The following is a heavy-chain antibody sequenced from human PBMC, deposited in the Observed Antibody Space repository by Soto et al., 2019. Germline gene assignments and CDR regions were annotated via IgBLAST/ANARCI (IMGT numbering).Heavy chain of an antibody. J-gene: IGHJ5*02. Sequence: SETLSLTCAVYGGSFSGYYWRWIRQPPGKGLEWIGEINHSGSTNYNPSLKSRVTISVDTSKNQFSLKLSSVTAADTAVYYCASRPARIAIPTNWFDPWGQGTLVTVSS. V-gene: IGHV4-34*01. CDR3: ASRPARIAIPTNWFDP. CDR1: GGSFSGYY. CDR2: INHSGST. D-gene: IGHD6-13*01.